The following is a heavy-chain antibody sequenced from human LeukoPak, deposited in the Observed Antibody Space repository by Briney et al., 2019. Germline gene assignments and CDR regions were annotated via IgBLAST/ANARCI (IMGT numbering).Heavy chain of an antibody. J-gene: IGHJ5*02. CDR3: ARGTIVATIIGGINWFDP. CDR1: GGSFSGYY. V-gene: IGHV4-34*01. Sequence: PSETLSLTCAVYGGSFSGYYWTWIRQPPGKGLEWIGEINHSGSTNYNPSLKSRVTISVDTSKNQFSLKLSSVTAADTAVYYCARGTIVATIIGGINWFDPWGQGTLVTVSS. D-gene: IGHD5-12*01. CDR2: INHSGST.